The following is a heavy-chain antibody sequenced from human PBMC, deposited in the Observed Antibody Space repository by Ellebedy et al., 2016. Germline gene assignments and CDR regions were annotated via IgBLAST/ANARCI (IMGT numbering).Heavy chain of an antibody. J-gene: IGHJ6*02. CDR3: ARDPDSSSWYGSGMDG. CDR1: GFTFSSYS. Sequence: GGSLRLSCAASGFTFSSYSMNWVRQAPGKRLEWVSYISSSSSTIYYADSVKGRFTISRDNAKNSLYLQMNSLRAEDTAVYYCARDPDSSSWYGSGMDGWGQGTTVTVSS. D-gene: IGHD6-13*01. CDR2: ISSSSSTI. V-gene: IGHV3-48*01.